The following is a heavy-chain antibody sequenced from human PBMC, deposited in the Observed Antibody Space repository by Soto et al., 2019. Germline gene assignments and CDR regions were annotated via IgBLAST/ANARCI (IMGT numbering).Heavy chain of an antibody. Sequence: PGGSLRLSCAASGFTFSSYEMNWVRQAPGKGLEWVSYISSSGSTIYYADSVKGRFTISRDNAKNSLYLQMNSLRAEDTAVYYCARALLEYYDFWSGYYGPLGYYGMDVWGQGTTVTVSS. CDR2: ISSSGSTI. CDR1: GFTFSSYE. J-gene: IGHJ6*02. D-gene: IGHD3-3*01. V-gene: IGHV3-48*03. CDR3: ARALLEYYDFWSGYYGPLGYYGMDV.